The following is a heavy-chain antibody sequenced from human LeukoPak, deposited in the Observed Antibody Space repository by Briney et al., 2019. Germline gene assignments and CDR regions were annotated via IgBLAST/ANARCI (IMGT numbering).Heavy chain of an antibody. Sequence: GGSLRLSCAASGFTFSSYWMSGVRQAPGKALEWVTNIKQDGREKYYADSVKARFTIPRANAKNSLYLQMNSLRAEDMAVYYCARDLGYCSSTSCTNWFYPWGEGTLVTVSS. J-gene: IGHJ5*02. CDR2: IKQDGREK. CDR1: GFTFSSYW. CDR3: ARDLGYCSSTSCTNWFYP. V-gene: IGHV3-7*01. D-gene: IGHD2-2*01.